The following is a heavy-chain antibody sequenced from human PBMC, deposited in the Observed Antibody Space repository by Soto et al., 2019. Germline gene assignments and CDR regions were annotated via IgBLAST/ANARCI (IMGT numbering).Heavy chain of an antibody. D-gene: IGHD3-22*01. J-gene: IGHJ6*02. CDR2: ISAYNGNT. Sequence: DSLQVSCTASGYTFTSYGISWVRQAPGQGLEWMGWISAYNGNTNYAQKLQGRVTMTTDTSTSTAYMELRSLRSDDTAVYYCARVEGARRGVVITEWYYGMAGWGQGTTVTVSS. CDR3: ARVEGARRGVVITEWYYGMAG. CDR1: GYTFTSYG. V-gene: IGHV1-18*01.